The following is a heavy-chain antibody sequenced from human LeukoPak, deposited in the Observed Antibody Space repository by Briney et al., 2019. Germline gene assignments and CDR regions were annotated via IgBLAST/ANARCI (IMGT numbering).Heavy chain of an antibody. J-gene: IGHJ4*02. CDR1: GYDFSSDW. D-gene: IGHD6-19*01. CDR3: ARRVSSGWTPFDY. V-gene: IGHV5-51*01. CDR2: IYPGGSDT. Sequence: GESLKISCKGSGYDFSSDWIGWVRQMPGKGLEWMGIIYPGGSDTRYSPSFQGQVTISADKSISTAYLQWSSLKASDSAMYYCARRVSSGWTPFDYWGQGTLVTVSA.